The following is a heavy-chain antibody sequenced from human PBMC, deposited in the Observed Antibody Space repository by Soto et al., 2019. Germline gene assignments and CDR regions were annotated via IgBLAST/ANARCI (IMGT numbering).Heavy chain of an antibody. CDR3: ARGATDYYDSRGWFDP. D-gene: IGHD3-22*01. CDR2: IIPIFGTA. V-gene: IGHV1-69*12. CDR1: GGTFSSYA. Sequence: QVQLVQSGAEVKKPGSSVKVSCKASGGTFSSYAISWVRQAPGQGLEWMGGIIPIFGTANYAQKFQGRVTITADEYTSTAYMELSSLRSEDTAVYYCARGATDYYDSRGWFDPWGQGTLVTVSS. J-gene: IGHJ5*02.